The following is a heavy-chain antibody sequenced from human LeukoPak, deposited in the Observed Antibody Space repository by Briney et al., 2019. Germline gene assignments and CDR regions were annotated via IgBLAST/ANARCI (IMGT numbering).Heavy chain of an antibody. CDR2: ISYDGSNK. Sequence: GGSLRLSCAASGFTFSSYGMHWVRQAPGKGLEWVAVISYDGSNKYYADSVKGRFTISRHNSKNTLYLQMNSLRAEDTAVYYCAKWAYYGSGSYYDYWGQGTLVTVSS. J-gene: IGHJ4*02. D-gene: IGHD3-10*01. CDR3: AKWAYYGSGSYYDY. CDR1: GFTFSSYG. V-gene: IGHV3-30*18.